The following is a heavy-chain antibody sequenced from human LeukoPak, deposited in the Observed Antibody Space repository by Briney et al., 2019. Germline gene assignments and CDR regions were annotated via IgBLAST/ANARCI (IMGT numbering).Heavy chain of an antibody. CDR1: GYTFTGYY. J-gene: IGHJ4*02. Sequence: GASVKVSCKASGYTFTGYYMHWVRQAPGQGLEWMGWINPNSGGTNYAQKFQGRVTITRNTSISTAYMELSSLRSEDTAVYYCARGRSHYYYDSSGQYLWGQGTLVTVSS. D-gene: IGHD3-22*01. V-gene: IGHV1-2*02. CDR3: ARGRSHYYYDSSGQYL. CDR2: INPNSGGT.